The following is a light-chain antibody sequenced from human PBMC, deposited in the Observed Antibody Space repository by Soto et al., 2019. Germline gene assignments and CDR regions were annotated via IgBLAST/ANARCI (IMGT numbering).Light chain of an antibody. CDR1: QSVSSF. Sequence: EIVLTQSPATLSLSPGERATLSCRASQSVSSFLGWYQQKPGQAPRLLIYDASNRATGIPARFSGSGSGTDFTLTISSLEPEDFAFYYCQQRSSWTFGQGTKVEIK. CDR3: QQRSSWT. V-gene: IGKV3-11*01. CDR2: DAS. J-gene: IGKJ1*01.